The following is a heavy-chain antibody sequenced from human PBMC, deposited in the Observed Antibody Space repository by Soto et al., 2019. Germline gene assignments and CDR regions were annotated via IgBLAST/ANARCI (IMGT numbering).Heavy chain of an antibody. CDR1: GRAFSSYA. Sequence: GASVKVSCKASGRAFSSYAISWVRQAPGQGLEWMGGIIPIFGTANYAQKFQGRVTITADESTSTAYMELSSLRSEDTAVYYCARRRTGTTIDYYYYGMDVWGQGTTVTVSS. CDR2: IIPIFGTA. D-gene: IGHD1-7*01. V-gene: IGHV1-69*13. CDR3: ARRRTGTTIDYYYYGMDV. J-gene: IGHJ6*02.